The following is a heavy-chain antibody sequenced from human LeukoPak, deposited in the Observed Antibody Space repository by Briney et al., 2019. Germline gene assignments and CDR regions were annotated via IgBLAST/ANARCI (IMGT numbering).Heavy chain of an antibody. Sequence: GGSLRLSCAASGFTFSSYAMSWVRQAPGKGLEWVSAISGSGGSTYYADSVKGRFTISRDNSKNTLYLQMNSLRAEDTAVYYCAKMLSDSSGYYFLDAFDIWGQGTMVTVSS. CDR3: AKMLSDSSGYYFLDAFDI. CDR1: GFTFSSYA. D-gene: IGHD3-22*01. CDR2: ISGSGGST. J-gene: IGHJ3*02. V-gene: IGHV3-23*01.